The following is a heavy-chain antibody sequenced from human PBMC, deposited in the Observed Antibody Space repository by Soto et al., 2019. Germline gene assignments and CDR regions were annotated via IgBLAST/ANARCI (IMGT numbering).Heavy chain of an antibody. CDR2: IYNSGST. CDR1: GGSISSVGYY. Sequence: QVQLQESGPGLVKPSQTLSLTCTVSGGSISSVGYYWSWIRQHPGKGLECIGYIYNSGSTHYNPSLKSRTTMSVDTSKNQFSLRLSSVTVADTAVYFCARETVGTIDRWGQGTLVTVSS. CDR3: ARETVGTIDR. J-gene: IGHJ5*02. D-gene: IGHD5-12*01. V-gene: IGHV4-31*03.